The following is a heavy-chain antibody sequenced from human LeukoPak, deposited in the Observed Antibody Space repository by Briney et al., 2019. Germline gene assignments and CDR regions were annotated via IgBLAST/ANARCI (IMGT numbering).Heavy chain of an antibody. D-gene: IGHD7-27*01. CDR3: ARWGNNKILDY. J-gene: IGHJ4*02. CDR1: GFSLSSSG. CDR2: ISYDGSNK. V-gene: IGHV3-30-3*01. Sequence: GKSLRLSCAVSGFSLSSSGMHWVRQAPGKGLEWVAFISYDGSNKYYADSVKGRFNISRDNSRNTLYVQMNSMRAEDTAVYYCARWGNNKILDYGGQGTLVTVSS.